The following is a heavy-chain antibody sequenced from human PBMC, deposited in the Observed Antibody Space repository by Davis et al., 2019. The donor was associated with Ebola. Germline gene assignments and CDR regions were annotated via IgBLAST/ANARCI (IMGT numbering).Heavy chain of an antibody. V-gene: IGHV3-23*01. CDR2: FGTGGDT. CDR3: VKDSSNIWFDI. CDR1: GFTFSSYA. J-gene: IGHJ3*02. D-gene: IGHD2/OR15-2a*01. Sequence: GESLKISCAASGFTFSSYAMSWVRQAPGKGLEWVSTFGTGGDTYYADSVKGRFAISRDNSRGTLYLQVNSVRVEDSAIYYCVKDSSNIWFDIWGQGTLVTVSS.